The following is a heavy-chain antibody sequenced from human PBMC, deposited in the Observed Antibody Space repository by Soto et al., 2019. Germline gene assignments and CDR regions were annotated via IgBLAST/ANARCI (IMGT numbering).Heavy chain of an antibody. V-gene: IGHV3-74*01. Sequence: SGGSLRLSCAASGLTFSSYWMHWVRQAPGKGLVWVSRINSDGSSTSYADSVKGRFTISRDNAKNTLYLQMNSLRAEDTAVYYCAVAVAGPTAIGYWGQGTLVTVSS. J-gene: IGHJ4*02. CDR2: INSDGSST. D-gene: IGHD6-19*01. CDR3: AVAVAGPTAIGY. CDR1: GLTFSSYW.